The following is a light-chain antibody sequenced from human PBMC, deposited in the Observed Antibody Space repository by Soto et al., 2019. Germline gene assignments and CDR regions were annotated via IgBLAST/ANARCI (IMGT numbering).Light chain of an antibody. J-gene: IGKJ3*01. CDR1: QSISSY. CDR2: DAS. CDR3: QQRSNWPPV. V-gene: IGKV3-11*01. Sequence: EIVLTQSPALLSLSPGERATLSCRASQSISSYLAWYQQKPGQAPRLLIYDASNRATGIPARFSGSGSGTDFTLTISSLEPEDFAVYYCQQRSNWPPVFGPGTKVDIK.